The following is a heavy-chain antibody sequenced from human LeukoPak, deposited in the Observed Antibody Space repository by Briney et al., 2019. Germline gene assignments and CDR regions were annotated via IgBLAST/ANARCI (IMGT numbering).Heavy chain of an antibody. V-gene: IGHV1-46*01. Sequence: GASVKVSCKASGYTFTSYYMHWVRQAPGQGLEWMGIINPSGGSTSYAQKLQGRVTMTTDTSTSTAYMELRSLRSDDTAVYYCARTRVEFYDSSGYLPFQHWGQGTLVTVSS. CDR2: INPSGGST. J-gene: IGHJ1*01. D-gene: IGHD3-22*01. CDR3: ARTRVEFYDSSGYLPFQH. CDR1: GYTFTSYY.